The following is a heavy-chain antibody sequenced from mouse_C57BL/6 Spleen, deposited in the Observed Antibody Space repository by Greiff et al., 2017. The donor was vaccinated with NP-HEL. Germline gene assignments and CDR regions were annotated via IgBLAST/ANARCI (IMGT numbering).Heavy chain of an antibody. CDR3: AREVGTIAY. CDR2: ISYDGSN. CDR1: GYSIPSGYY. Sequence: LKQSGPGLVKPSQSLSLTCSVTGYSIPSGYYWNWIRQFPGNKLEWMGYISYDGSNNYNPSLKNRISITRDTSKNQFFLKLNSVTTEDTATYYCAREVGTIAYWGQGTLVTVSA. J-gene: IGHJ3*01. D-gene: IGHD4-1*01. V-gene: IGHV3-6*01.